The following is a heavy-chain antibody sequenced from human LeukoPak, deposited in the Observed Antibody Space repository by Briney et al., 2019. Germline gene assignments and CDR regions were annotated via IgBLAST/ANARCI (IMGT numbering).Heavy chain of an antibody. J-gene: IGHJ4*02. CDR1: GYSFTTYW. CDR3: ARHLSQGRGGDY. D-gene: IGHD1-26*01. Sequence: GESLKISCKGSGYSFTTYWIGWVRQLPGKGLEWMGIIFPGDSETTYSPSFQGHVTISAGKSISTAYLQWTSLKASDTAMYYCARHLSQGRGGDYWGQGTLVTVSS. V-gene: IGHV5-51*01. CDR2: IFPGDSET.